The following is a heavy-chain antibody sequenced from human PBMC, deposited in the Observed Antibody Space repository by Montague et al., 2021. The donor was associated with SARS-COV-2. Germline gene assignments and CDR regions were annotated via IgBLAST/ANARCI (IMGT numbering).Heavy chain of an antibody. Sequence: SLRLSCAASGFTVSSNYMSWVRQAPVKGLEWVSVIYSGGITYYAXSVKGRFTISRHNSKNTLYLQMNSLRAEDTAVYYCAVELGLLRAYWGQGTLVTVSS. J-gene: IGHJ4*02. CDR2: IYSGGIT. V-gene: IGHV3-53*04. D-gene: IGHD3/OR15-3a*01. CDR3: AVELGLLRAY. CDR1: GFTVSSNY.